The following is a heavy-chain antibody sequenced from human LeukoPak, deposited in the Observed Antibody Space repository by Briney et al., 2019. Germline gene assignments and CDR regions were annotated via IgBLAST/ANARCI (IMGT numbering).Heavy chain of an antibody. J-gene: IGHJ4*02. D-gene: IGHD2-2*01. V-gene: IGHV4-59*01. CDR2: IYDTGST. CDR1: GGSISNYY. CDR3: ASDCSSTSCQSPFDY. Sequence: SETLSLTCTVSGGSISNYYWSWIRQPPGKGLEWIGYIYDTGSTNYNPSLKGRVTISVDTSKNQFSLDLNSVTAADTAEYYCASDCSSTSCQSPFDYWGQGTLVTVSS.